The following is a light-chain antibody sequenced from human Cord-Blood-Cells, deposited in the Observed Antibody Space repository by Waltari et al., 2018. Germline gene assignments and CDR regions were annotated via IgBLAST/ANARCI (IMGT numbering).Light chain of an antibody. J-gene: IGKJ2*01. V-gene: IGKV3-20*01. Sequence: EIVLTQSPGTLSLSPGERVTLSCRASQSVSSSYLAWYQKKPGQAPRLLIYGASSGATGIPDRFSGSGSGTDFTLTISRLEPEDFAVYYCQQYGSSPYTFGQGTKLEIK. CDR1: QSVSSSY. CDR3: QQYGSSPYT. CDR2: GAS.